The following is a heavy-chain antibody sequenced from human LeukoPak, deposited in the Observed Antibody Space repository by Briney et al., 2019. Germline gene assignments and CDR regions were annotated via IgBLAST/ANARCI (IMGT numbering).Heavy chain of an antibody. J-gene: IGHJ6*02. CDR3: ARVLDFWSGYTYGMDV. CDR1: GFTFSSYS. V-gene: IGHV3-21*01. D-gene: IGHD3-3*01. CDR2: ISSSSSYI. Sequence: GRSLRLSCAASGFTFSSYSMIWVRQAPGKGLEWVSSISSSSSYIYYADSVKGRFTISRDNAKNSLYLQMNSLRAEDTAVYYCARVLDFWSGYTYGMDVWGQGTTVTVSS.